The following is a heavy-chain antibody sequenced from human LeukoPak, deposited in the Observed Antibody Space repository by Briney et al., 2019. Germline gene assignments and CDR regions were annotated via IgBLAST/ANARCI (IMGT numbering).Heavy chain of an antibody. CDR2: INPNSGGT. J-gene: IGHJ4*02. V-gene: IGHV1-2*02. CDR3: ARAGIHDYTCDY. CDR1: GYTFTGYY. Sequence: ASVKVSCKASGYTFTGYYMHWVRQASGQGLEWMGWINPNSGGTNYAQKFQGRVTMTRDTSISTAYMELSRLRSDDTAVYYCARAGIHDYTCDYWGQGTLVTVSS. D-gene: IGHD4-11*01.